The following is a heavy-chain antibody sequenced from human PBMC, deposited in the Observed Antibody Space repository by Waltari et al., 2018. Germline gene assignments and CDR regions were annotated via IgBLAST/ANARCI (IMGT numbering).Heavy chain of an antibody. J-gene: IGHJ2*01. Sequence: EVQLVESGGGLVQPGGSLRLSCAASGFTFSSYWMHWVRQAPGKGLVGGSRIKSDGRNTSYADSVKGRFTISRDNAKNTLYLQMNSLRAEDTAVYYCARGGQQLVLSYFDLWGRGTLVTVSS. V-gene: IGHV3-74*01. D-gene: IGHD6-13*01. CDR1: GFTFSSYW. CDR3: ARGGQQLVLSYFDL. CDR2: IKSDGRNT.